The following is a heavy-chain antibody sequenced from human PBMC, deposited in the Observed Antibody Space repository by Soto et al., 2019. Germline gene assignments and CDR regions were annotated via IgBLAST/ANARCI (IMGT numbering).Heavy chain of an antibody. CDR1: GFTFSSYW. J-gene: IGHJ6*02. D-gene: IGHD6-13*01. CDR2: IKQDGSEK. V-gene: IGHV3-7*01. Sequence: EVQLVESGGGLVQPGGSLRLSCAASGFTFSSYWMSWVRQAPVKGLEWVGNIKQDGSEKNYVDFMEGRFTSSRDNAENSLYLQMNSLRAEDTAVYYCARIASAGRGWDFWGQGTTV. CDR3: ARIASAGRGWDF.